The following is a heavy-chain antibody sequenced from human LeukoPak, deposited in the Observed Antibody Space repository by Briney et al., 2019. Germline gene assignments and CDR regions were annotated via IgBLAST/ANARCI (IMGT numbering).Heavy chain of an antibody. D-gene: IGHD3-22*01. CDR2: ISAYNGNT. CDR3: AREVLLGYYYDSPATYYFDY. CDR1: GYTFTSYG. Sequence: GASVKVSCKASGYTFTSYGISWVRQAPGQGLEWMGWISAYNGNTNYAQKLQGRVTITTDTSTRPAYMELRSLRSDDTAVYYCAREVLLGYYYDSPATYYFDYWGQGTLVTVSS. V-gene: IGHV1-18*01. J-gene: IGHJ4*02.